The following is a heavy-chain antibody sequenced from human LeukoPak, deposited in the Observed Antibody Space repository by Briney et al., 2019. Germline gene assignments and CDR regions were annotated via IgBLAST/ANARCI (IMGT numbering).Heavy chain of an antibody. J-gene: IGHJ6*03. CDR2: ITTSGSSI. Sequence: GGSLRLSCAASGFTFSDYYMGWIRQAPGKGLEWVSYITTSGSSIYYADSVKGRFTMSRDNAKKSLYLQMNSLRAEDTAVYYCARLSKLTETYYYYYMDVWGKGTTVTVSS. CDR3: ARLSKLTETYYYYYMDV. D-gene: IGHD2-15*01. V-gene: IGHV3-11*04. CDR1: GFTFSDYY.